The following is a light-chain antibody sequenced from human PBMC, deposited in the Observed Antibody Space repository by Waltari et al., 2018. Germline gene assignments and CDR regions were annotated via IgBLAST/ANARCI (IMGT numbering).Light chain of an antibody. CDR2: SAS. Sequence: EMVMTQSPATLSVSPGERATLSCRASQSVNSNLAWYRQKPGQAPRLLIYSASTRATGVPARFSGSGSGTEFTLTISSLQSEDFAVHYCQQYKNWPQWTFGQGTKVDSK. V-gene: IGKV3-15*01. CDR3: QQYKNWPQWT. CDR1: QSVNSN. J-gene: IGKJ1*01.